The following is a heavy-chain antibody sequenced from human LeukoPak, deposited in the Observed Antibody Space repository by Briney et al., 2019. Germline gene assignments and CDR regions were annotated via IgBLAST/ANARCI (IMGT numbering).Heavy chain of an antibody. CDR2: IWYDGSNK. Sequence: GRSLRLSCAASGFTFSIYAMHWVRQAPGKGLEWVALIWYDGSNKNYTDSVKGRFTISRDNSKNTLYLQMNSLRAEDTAVYYCARDLNYYDNGGYPGYWGQGTLVTVSS. J-gene: IGHJ4*02. D-gene: IGHD3-22*01. CDR3: ARDLNYYDNGGYPGY. V-gene: IGHV3-33*01. CDR1: GFTFSIYA.